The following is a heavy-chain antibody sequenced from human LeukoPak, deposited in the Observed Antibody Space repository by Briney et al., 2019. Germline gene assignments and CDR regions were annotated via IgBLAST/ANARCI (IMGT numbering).Heavy chain of an antibody. CDR2: ISGGGNTT. CDR1: GFSFSRYG. J-gene: IGHJ4*02. CDR3: ARRAGGYSHPYDY. D-gene: IGHD4-23*01. Sequence: GGSLRLSCAASGFSFSRYGINWVRQAPGKGLEWVSTISGGGNTTYYGDSAKGRFIISRDISKNTLYLQMSSLRAEDTAVYYCARRAGGYSHPYDYWGQGVLVTVSS. V-gene: IGHV3-23*01.